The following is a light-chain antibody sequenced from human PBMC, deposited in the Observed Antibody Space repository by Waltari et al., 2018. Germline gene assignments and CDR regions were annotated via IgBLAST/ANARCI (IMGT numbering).Light chain of an antibody. CDR1: QSVSSN. V-gene: IGKV3-15*01. CDR3: QQYYSTPLT. CDR2: DAS. J-gene: IGKJ4*01. Sequence: EIVMTQPPATLSVSPGERATLSCRASQSVSSNLAWYQQKPGQAPRLLIYDASTRATGIPARFSGSASGTEFTLTISSLQSEDVAVYYCQQYYSTPLTFGGGTKVEIK.